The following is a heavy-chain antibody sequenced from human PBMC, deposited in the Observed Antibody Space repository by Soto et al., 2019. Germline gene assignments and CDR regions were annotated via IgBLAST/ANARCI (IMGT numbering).Heavy chain of an antibody. Sequence: SETLSLTCTVSGGSVSSGSYYWSWIRQPPGKGLEWIGYIYYSGSTNYNPSLKSRVTISVDTSKNQFSLKLSSVTAADTAVYYCARAFLSVVPSGRGWFDPWGQGTLVTVSS. D-gene: IGHD1-26*01. V-gene: IGHV4-61*01. J-gene: IGHJ5*02. CDR3: ARAFLSVVPSGRGWFDP. CDR2: IYYSGST. CDR1: GGSVSSGSYY.